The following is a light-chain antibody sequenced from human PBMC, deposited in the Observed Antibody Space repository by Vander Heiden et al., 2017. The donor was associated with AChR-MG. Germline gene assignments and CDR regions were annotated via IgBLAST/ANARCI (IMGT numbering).Light chain of an antibody. V-gene: IGLV3-1*01. CDR2: QND. CDR1: SLGNKY. Sequence: SPGQTASITCSGDSLGNKYASWYQQKPGHSPVLVIHQNDKRPSGIPERFSGSSSGNTATLTISGTQALDEADYFCQAWDSRSNWVFGGGTKLTVL. J-gene: IGLJ3*02. CDR3: QAWDSRSNWV.